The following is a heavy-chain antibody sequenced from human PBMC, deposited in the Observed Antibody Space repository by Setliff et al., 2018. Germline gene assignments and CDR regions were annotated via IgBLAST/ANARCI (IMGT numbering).Heavy chain of an antibody. D-gene: IGHD6-6*01. J-gene: IGHJ6*03. CDR2: IIPIFGTA. Sequence: SVKVSCKASGGTFSSYAISWVRQAPGQGLEWMGGIIPIFGTANYAQKFQGRVTITADESTSTAYMELSSLRSEDTAVYYCARRVYSSSSGYYHYYMDVWGKGTTVTVSS. CDR3: ARRVYSSSSGYYHYYMDV. V-gene: IGHV1-69*13. CDR1: GGTFSSYA.